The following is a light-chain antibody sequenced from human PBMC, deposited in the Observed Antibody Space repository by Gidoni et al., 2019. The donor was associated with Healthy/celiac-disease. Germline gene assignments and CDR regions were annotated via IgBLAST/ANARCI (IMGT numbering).Light chain of an antibody. V-gene: IGKV3-20*01. CDR2: GAS. CDR1: QRVSSSY. J-gene: IGKJ2*01. Sequence: DTVLPHSPGPLSLSPGARAPLSCRASQRVSSSYLAWYQQTPGQAPRLLIYGASRRATGIPDRFSGSGSGTDFTLTISRLEPEDFAVYYCQQYGSSLYTFGQGTKLEIK. CDR3: QQYGSSLYT.